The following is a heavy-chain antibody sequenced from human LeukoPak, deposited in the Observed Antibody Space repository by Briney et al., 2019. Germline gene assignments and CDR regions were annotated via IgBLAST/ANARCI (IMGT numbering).Heavy chain of an antibody. D-gene: IGHD6-25*01. CDR1: GYTFTGYY. CDR2: INPNTGGT. V-gene: IGHV1-2*02. J-gene: IGHJ5*02. Sequence: ASVKVSCKASGYTFTGYYMHWVRQAPGQGLEWMGWINPNTGGTNYAQKFQGRVTMTRGTSISTAYTELSRLRSDDTAVYYCAREDRAAGENWFDPWGQGTLVTVSS. CDR3: AREDRAAGENWFDP.